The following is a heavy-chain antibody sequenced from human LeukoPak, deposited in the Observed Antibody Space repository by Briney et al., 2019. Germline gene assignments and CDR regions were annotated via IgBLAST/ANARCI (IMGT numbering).Heavy chain of an antibody. CDR1: GGSISSGGYY. J-gene: IGHJ4*02. CDR2: IYHSGST. Sequence: PSQTLSLTCTVSGGSISSGGYYWSWIRQLPGKGLEWIGYIYHSGSTYYNPSLKSRVTISVDRSKNQFSLKLSSVTAADTAVYYCARELRYYYDSSGYYYDYFDYWGQGTLVTVSS. CDR3: ARELRYYYDSSGYYYDYFDY. D-gene: IGHD3-22*01. V-gene: IGHV4-30-2*01.